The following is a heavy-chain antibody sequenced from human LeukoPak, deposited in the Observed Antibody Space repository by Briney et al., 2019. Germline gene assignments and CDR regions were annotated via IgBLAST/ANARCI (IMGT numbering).Heavy chain of an antibody. CDR3: ARLITGTLDY. CDR2: IYYSGST. D-gene: IGHD1-20*01. CDR1: GGPISSSSYY. J-gene: IGHJ4*02. V-gene: IGHV4-39*01. Sequence: SETLSLTCTLSGGPISSSSYYWGWIRQPPGKGLEWIGSIYYSGSTYYNPSLKSRVTISVDTSKNQFSLKLSSVAAADTAVYYCARLITGTLDYWGQGTLVTVSS.